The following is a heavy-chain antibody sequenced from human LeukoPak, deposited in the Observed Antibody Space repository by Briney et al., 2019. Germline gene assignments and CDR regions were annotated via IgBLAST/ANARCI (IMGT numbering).Heavy chain of an antibody. CDR3: ARDGFRWLISDNWFDP. CDR1: GGTFSSYA. J-gene: IGHJ5*02. D-gene: IGHD3-9*01. V-gene: IGHV1-69*06. Sequence: ASVKVSCKASGGTFSSYAISWVRQAPGRGLEWMGGIIPIFGTANYAQKFQGRVTITADKSTSTAYMELSSLRSEDTAVYYCARDGFRWLISDNWFDPWGQGTLVTVSS. CDR2: IIPIFGTA.